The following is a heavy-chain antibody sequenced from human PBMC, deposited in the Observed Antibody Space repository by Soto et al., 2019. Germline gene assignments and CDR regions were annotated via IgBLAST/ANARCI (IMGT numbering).Heavy chain of an antibody. CDR2: IWYDGSNK. CDR1: GFTFSSYC. Sequence: HPGGSLRLSCAASGFTFSSYCMHWVRQAPGKGLEWVAVIWYDGSNKYYADSVKGRFTISRDNSKNTLYLQMNSLKTEDTAVYYCTKVRADYYDSSGPNYWGQGTLVTVSS. J-gene: IGHJ4*02. V-gene: IGHV3-33*06. D-gene: IGHD3-22*01. CDR3: TKVRADYYDSSGPNY.